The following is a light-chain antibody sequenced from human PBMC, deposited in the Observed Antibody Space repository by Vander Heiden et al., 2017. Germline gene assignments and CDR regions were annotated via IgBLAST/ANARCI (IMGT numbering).Light chain of an antibody. CDR3: QQYYSIPWT. J-gene: IGKJ1*01. CDR2: WAS. Sequence: DIVMTQSPDSLAASLGESATINCKSSQSVLYSSNNKNYLAWYQQKPGQPPKLLIYWASTRESGVPDRFSGSGSGTDFTLTISSLQAEDVAVYYCQQYYSIPWTFGQGTKVAIK. CDR1: QSVLYSSNNKNY. V-gene: IGKV4-1*01.